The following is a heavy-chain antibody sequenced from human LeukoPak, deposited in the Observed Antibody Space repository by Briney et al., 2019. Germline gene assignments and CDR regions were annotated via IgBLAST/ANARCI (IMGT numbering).Heavy chain of an antibody. CDR3: ARGGRYYDSSGSSSGY. D-gene: IGHD3-22*01. J-gene: IGHJ4*02. V-gene: IGHV4-4*07. CDR2: IYTSGST. Sequence: SETLSLTCTVSGGSISSYYWSRLRQPAGKGLEWIGRIYTSGSTNYNPSLKSRVTISVDTSKNQFSLKLSSVTAADTAVYYCARGGRYYDSSGSSSGYWGQGTLVTVSS. CDR1: GGSISSYY.